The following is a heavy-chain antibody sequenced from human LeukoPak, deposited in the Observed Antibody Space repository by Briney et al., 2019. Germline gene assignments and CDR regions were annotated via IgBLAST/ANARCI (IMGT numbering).Heavy chain of an antibody. V-gene: IGHV4-59*01. J-gene: IGHJ4*02. CDR2: FYHSAST. Sequence: SETLSLTCSVSGGFHTHYYWSWIRQPPGKGLEWIGYFYHSASTNYNPSLKSRVTISVDTSKNHFSLKLSSVTAADTAVYYCARGQWLPVFDFWGQGTLVTVSS. D-gene: IGHD3-22*01. CDR3: ARGQWLPVFDF. CDR1: GGFHTHYY.